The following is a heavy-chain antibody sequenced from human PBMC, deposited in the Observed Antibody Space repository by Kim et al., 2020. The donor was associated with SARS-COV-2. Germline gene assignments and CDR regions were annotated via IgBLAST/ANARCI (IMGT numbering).Heavy chain of an antibody. J-gene: IGHJ4*02. V-gene: IGHV4-39*01. D-gene: IGHD6-13*01. CDR3: ARLGRYSSSWSLLIGY. Sequence: SLKSRVTISVDTSKTQFSLKLSSVTAADTAVYYCARLGRYSSSWSLLIGYWGQGTLVTVSS.